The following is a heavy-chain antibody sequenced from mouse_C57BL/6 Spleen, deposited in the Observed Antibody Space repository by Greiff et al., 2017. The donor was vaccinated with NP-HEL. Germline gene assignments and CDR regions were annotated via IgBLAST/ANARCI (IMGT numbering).Heavy chain of an antibody. CDR1: GYTFTSYW. J-gene: IGHJ4*01. V-gene: IGHV1-55*01. D-gene: IGHD2-12*01. Sequence: VQLQQSGAELVKPGASVKMSCKASGYTFTSYWITWVKQRPGQGLEWIGDIYPGSGSTKYNEKFKSKATLTVDTSSSTAYMQLSSLTSEDSAVYYCARSDYYKGAMDYWGQGTSVTVSS. CDR2: IYPGSGST. CDR3: ARSDYYKGAMDY.